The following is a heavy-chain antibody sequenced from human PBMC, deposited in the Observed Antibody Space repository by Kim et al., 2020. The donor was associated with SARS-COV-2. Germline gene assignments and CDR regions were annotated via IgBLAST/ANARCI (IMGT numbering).Heavy chain of an antibody. V-gene: IGHV4-59*08. D-gene: IGHD3-10*01. CDR3: ARQKGWFGELFDY. CDR2: IYYSGST. J-gene: IGHJ4*02. CDR1: GGSISSYY. Sequence: SETLSLTCTVSGGSISSYYWSWIRQPPGKGLEWIGYIYYSGSTNYNPSLKSRVTISVDTSKNQFSLKLSSVTAADTAAYYCARQKGWFGELFDYWGQGTLVTVSS.